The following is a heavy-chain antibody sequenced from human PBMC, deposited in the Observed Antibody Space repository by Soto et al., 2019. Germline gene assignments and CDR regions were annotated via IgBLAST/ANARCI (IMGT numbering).Heavy chain of an antibody. CDR1: GYTFTSYG. Sequence: ASVKVSCKASGYTFTSYGISWVRQAPGQGLEWMGWISAYNGNTNYAQKLQGRVTMTTDTSKNQFSLKLSSVTAADTAVYYCARLSSSGWPARGFDYWGQGTLVTVSS. D-gene: IGHD6-19*01. CDR3: ARLSSSGWPARGFDY. V-gene: IGHV1-18*01. CDR2: ISAYNGNT. J-gene: IGHJ4*02.